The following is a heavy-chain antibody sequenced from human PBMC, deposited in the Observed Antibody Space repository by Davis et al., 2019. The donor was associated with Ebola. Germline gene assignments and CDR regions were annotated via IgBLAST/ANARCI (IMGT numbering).Heavy chain of an antibody. V-gene: IGHV3-21*01. CDR3: ARITKGIWFRELSEGSLDY. D-gene: IGHD3-10*01. CDR2: ISSSSSYI. CDR1: GFTFSSYA. J-gene: IGHJ4*02. Sequence: GESLKISCAASGFTFSSYAMSWVRQAPGKGLEWVSSISSSSSYIYYADSVKGRFTISRDNAKNSLYLQMNSLRAEDTAVYYCARITKGIWFRELSEGSLDYWGQGTLVTVSS.